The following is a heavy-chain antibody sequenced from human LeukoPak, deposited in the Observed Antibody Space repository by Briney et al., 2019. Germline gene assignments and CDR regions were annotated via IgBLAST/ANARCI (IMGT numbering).Heavy chain of an antibody. CDR1: GFTFDDYA. CDR3: AKDSGYDSSVLDY. CDR2: ISWNSGSI. D-gene: IGHD3-22*01. Sequence: GGSLRLSCAASGFTFDDYAMHWVRQAPGKGLEWVSGISWNSGSIGYADSVKGRFTISRDNAKNSLYLQMNSLRAEDTALYYCAKDSGYDSSVLDYWGQGTLVTVSS. J-gene: IGHJ4*02. V-gene: IGHV3-9*01.